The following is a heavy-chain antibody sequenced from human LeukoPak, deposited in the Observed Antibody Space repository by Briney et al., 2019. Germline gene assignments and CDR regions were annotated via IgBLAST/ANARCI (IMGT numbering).Heavy chain of an antibody. CDR1: GFTFSSYW. CDR3: ARDAGGSPDY. V-gene: IGHV3-74*01. CDR2: IKGDGSST. Sequence: GGSLRLSCAASGFTFSSYWMHWVRHAPGKGLVWVSRIKGDGSSTTYADSVKGRFTISRDNAKNTLYLQMNSLRAEDTAVYYCARDAGGSPDYWGQGTLVTVSS. D-gene: IGHD1-26*01. J-gene: IGHJ4*02.